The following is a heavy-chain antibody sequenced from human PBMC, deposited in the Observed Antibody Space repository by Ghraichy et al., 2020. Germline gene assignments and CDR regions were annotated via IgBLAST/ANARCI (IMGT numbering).Heavy chain of an antibody. CDR3: ARDYYGTSGYWGYFDY. V-gene: IGHV4-59*01. CDR1: GGSISGYY. D-gene: IGHD3-22*01. J-gene: IGHJ4*01. Sequence: SETLSLTCTVSGGSISGYYWSWIRQPPGKGLEWIGYIYYSGSTNYNPSLKSRVTISVDTSKNQFSLQLSSVTAADTAVYYCARDYYGTSGYWGYFDYWGHGTLVTVSS. CDR2: IYYSGST.